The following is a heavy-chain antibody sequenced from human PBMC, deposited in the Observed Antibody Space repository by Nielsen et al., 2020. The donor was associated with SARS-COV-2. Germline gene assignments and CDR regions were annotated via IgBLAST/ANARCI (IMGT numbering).Heavy chain of an antibody. CDR1: GYTFTGYY. CDR3: ALAVAGPFDY. Sequence: ASVKVSCKASGYTFTGYYMHWVRQAPGQGLEWMGRINPNSGGTNYAQKFQGRVTITADESTSTAYMELSSLRSEDTAVYYCALAVAGPFDYWGQGTLVTVSS. CDR2: INPNSGGT. D-gene: IGHD6-19*01. J-gene: IGHJ4*02. V-gene: IGHV1-2*06.